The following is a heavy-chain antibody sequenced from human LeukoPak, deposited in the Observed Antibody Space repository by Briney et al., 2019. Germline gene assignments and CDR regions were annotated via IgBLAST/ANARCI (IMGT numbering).Heavy chain of an antibody. Sequence: ASVKVSCKASGYTFTSYGISWVRQAPGQGLEWMGWMNPNSGSTGYAQQFQGRVTMTRNTSISTAYMELSSLRSDDTAVYYCGRGRWSATGSPQFDHWGQATLVTVSS. J-gene: IGHJ5*02. CDR2: MNPNSGST. D-gene: IGHD2-8*02. CDR3: GRGRWSATGSPQFDH. CDR1: GYTFTSYG. V-gene: IGHV1-8*02.